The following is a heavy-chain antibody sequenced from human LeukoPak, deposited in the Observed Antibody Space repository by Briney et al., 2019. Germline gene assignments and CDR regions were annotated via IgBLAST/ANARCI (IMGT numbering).Heavy chain of an antibody. D-gene: IGHD4-17*01. V-gene: IGHV3-30*02. CDR3: AKDLDYDFDC. CDR2: IRYDGSNK. J-gene: IGHJ4*02. CDR1: GFTFSSYG. Sequence: GGPLRLSCAASGFTFSSYGMHWVRQAPGKGLEWVAFIRYDGSNKYYADSVKGRFTISRDNSKNTLYLQMNSLRAEDTAVYYCAKDLDYDFDCWGQGTLVTVSS.